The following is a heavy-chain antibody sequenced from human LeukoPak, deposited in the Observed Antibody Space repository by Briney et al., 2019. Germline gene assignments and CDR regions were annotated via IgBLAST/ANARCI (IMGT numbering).Heavy chain of an antibody. V-gene: IGHV3-48*04. CDR1: GFNFRSYG. Sequence: GGSLRLSCAASGFNFRSYGMSWVRQAPGKGLEWVSYISSSSSTIYYADSVKGRFTISRDNAKNSLYLQMNSLRAEDTAVYYCARDLYYYGSGYGGSFDYWGQGTLVTVSS. J-gene: IGHJ4*02. CDR2: ISSSSSTI. D-gene: IGHD3-10*01. CDR3: ARDLYYYGSGYGGSFDY.